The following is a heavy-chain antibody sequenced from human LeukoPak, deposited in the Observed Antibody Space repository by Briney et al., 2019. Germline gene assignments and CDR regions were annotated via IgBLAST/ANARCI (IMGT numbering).Heavy chain of an antibody. CDR2: ISSSSSYI. V-gene: IGHV3-21*01. J-gene: IGHJ4*02. CDR1: GFTFISYS. Sequence: GGSLRLSCAASGFTFISYSMNWVRPAPGKGLEWVSSISSSSSYIYYADAVKGRFTISRDNAKNSLYLQMNSLSGEDRAVYYCARGPSPYSSGWLLNYWGEGTLVTVSS. D-gene: IGHD6-19*01. CDR3: ARGPSPYSSGWLLNY.